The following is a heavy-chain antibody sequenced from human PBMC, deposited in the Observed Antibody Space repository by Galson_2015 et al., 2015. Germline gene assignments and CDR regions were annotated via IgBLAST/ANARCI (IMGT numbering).Heavy chain of an antibody. Sequence: SLRLSCAASGFTFSGSAMHWVRQASGKGLEWVGRIRSKANSYATAYAASVKGRFTISRDDSKNTAYLQMNSLKTEDTAVHYCTRLSLAADYWGQGTLVTVSS. CDR3: TRLSLAADY. CDR1: GFTFSGSA. D-gene: IGHD6-13*01. J-gene: IGHJ4*02. V-gene: IGHV3-73*01. CDR2: IRSKANSYAT.